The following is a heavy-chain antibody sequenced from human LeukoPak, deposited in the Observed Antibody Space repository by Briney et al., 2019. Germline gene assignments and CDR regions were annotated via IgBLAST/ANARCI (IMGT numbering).Heavy chain of an antibody. CDR1: GFTLSSFT. CDR2: ISYDESQK. Sequence: GGSLRLSCAASGFTLSSFTMHWVRHNPGKGLEWVAVISYDESQKWYADSVKGRFTISRDNAKNSVYLQMNSLRVEDTAVYYCARGIWVAFRGQGALVTVSA. CDR3: ARGIWVAF. J-gene: IGHJ4*02. D-gene: IGHD2/OR15-2a*01. V-gene: IGHV3-30*14.